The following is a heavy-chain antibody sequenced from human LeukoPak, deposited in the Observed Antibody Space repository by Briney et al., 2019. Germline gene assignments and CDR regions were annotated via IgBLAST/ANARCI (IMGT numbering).Heavy chain of an antibody. Sequence: GGSLRLSCAASGFTFSSYAMSWVRQAPGKGLGWVSAISGSGGSTYYADSVKGRCTISRDNAKNSLYLQMNSLRAEDTAVYYCARDEGNTGYYYWGQGTLVTVSS. CDR2: ISGSGGST. D-gene: IGHD3-9*01. V-gene: IGHV3-23*01. CDR3: ARDEGNTGYYY. J-gene: IGHJ4*02. CDR1: GFTFSSYA.